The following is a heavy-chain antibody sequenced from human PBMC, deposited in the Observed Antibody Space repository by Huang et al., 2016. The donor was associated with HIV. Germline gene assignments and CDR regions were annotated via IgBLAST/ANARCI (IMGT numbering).Heavy chain of an antibody. CDR1: GDFISSTNYY. V-gene: IGHV4-39*01. D-gene: IGHD6-13*01. CDR2: FYQSGST. J-gene: IGHJ4*02. CDR3: ASQHIGAAATWF. Sequence: QLQLQESGPGQVKPSETLSLTCTVSGDFISSTNYYWGWIRQSPGKGLEWVGGFYQSGSTNYNPSLKSRVTLSVDTSRNQFSLRLNSVTAADTAVYYCASQHIGAAATWFWGRGTQVAVSS.